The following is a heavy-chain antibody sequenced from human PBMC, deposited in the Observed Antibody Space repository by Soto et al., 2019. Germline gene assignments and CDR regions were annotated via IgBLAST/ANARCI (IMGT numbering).Heavy chain of an antibody. CDR3: ARDPFDWFTKYYYYMDV. D-gene: IGHD3-9*01. CDR1: GGSFSGHY. CDR2: INHSGST. V-gene: IGHV4-34*01. J-gene: IGHJ6*03. Sequence: SETLSLTCAVYGGSFSGHYWSWIRQPPGKGLEWIGEINHSGSTNYNPSLKSRVTISVDTSKKQFSLKLSSVTAADTAVYYCARDPFDWFTKYYYYMDVWGKGTTVTVSS.